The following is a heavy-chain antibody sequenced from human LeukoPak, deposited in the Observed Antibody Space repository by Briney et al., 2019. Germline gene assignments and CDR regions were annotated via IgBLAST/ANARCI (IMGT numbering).Heavy chain of an antibody. CDR1: GFTFSSYS. J-gene: IGHJ4*02. CDR3: ARDPRGPTGYDHSGRDSFDY. Sequence: PGGSLRLSCAASGFTFSSYSMNWVRQAPGKGLEWVAVIFYDGSTQYYADSVRGRFTISRDNSKNTLYLQMNRLRGEDTAVYYCARDPRGPTGYDHSGRDSFDYWGQGTLVTVSS. CDR2: IFYDGSTQ. V-gene: IGHV3-30*03. D-gene: IGHD3-22*01.